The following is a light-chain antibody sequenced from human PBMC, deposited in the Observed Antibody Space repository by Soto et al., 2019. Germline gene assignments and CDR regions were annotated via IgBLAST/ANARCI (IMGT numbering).Light chain of an antibody. J-gene: IGKJ2*01. CDR3: QQSYSAPWT. V-gene: IGKV1-39*01. CDR2: AAS. CDR1: QSISDF. Sequence: DIQMTQSPSSLSASVGDRVTITCRASQSISDFLNWYQQRPGTAPNLLIYAASSLQSGVPSRFSVSGSGTYFTLTLSSLQPEDSATYYCQQSYSAPWTFGQGTKLEI.